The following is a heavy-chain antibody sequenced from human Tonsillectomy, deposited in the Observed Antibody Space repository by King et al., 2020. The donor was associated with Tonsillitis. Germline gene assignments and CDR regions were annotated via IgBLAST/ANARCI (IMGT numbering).Heavy chain of an antibody. CDR3: ARDQGMATHGDLDY. V-gene: IGHV1-69*01. CDR2: IIPMFASA. D-gene: IGHD5-24*01. Sequence: QLVQSGAEVKKPGSSVKVSCKASGGTFGNSAISWVRQAPGQGLEWMGGIIPMFASASYAQNFQGRVTFTADESTSTAYMELSSLKPEDTAVYYCARDQGMATHGDLDYWGQGTLVTVSS. CDR1: GGTFGNSA. J-gene: IGHJ4*02.